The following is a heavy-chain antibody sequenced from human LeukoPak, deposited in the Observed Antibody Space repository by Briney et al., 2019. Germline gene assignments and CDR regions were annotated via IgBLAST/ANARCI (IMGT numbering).Heavy chain of an antibody. J-gene: IGHJ4*02. CDR2: IYYSGST. CDR1: GGSISSSSYY. D-gene: IGHD2-2*01. Sequence: SETLSLTCTVSGGSISSSSYYWGWIRQPPGKGLEWIGSIYYSGSTYYNPSLKSRVTISVDTSKNQFSLKLSSVTAADTAVYYCARLVGDIVVLPAAIGRYYFDYWGQGTLVTVSS. CDR3: ARLVGDIVVLPAAIGRYYFDY. V-gene: IGHV4-39*01.